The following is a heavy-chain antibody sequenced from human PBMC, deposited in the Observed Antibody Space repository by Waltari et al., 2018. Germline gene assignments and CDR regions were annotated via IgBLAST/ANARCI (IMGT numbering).Heavy chain of an antibody. CDR1: GGTFSSYA. CDR3: ARVGATEDYYYYYMDV. V-gene: IGHV1-69*04. CDR2: IIPILGIA. J-gene: IGHJ6*03. Sequence: QVQLVQSGAEVKKPGSSVQVSCKASGGTFSSYAIRWVRQAPGQGLEWMGGIIPILGIANYAQKFQGRVTITADESTSTAHMELSSLRSEDTAVYYCARVGATEDYYYYYMDVWGKGTTVTVSS.